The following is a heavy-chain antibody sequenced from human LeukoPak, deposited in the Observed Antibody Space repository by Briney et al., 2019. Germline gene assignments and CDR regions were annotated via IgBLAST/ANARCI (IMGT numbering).Heavy chain of an antibody. CDR3: ARIPCSSTSCHKRFDY. D-gene: IGHD2-2*01. J-gene: IGHJ4*02. Sequence: GESLKISCKASGYSFPTYWSGWVRQMPGKGLEGMGIIYPGDSDTRYSPSFQGQVTISADKSISTAYLQWSSLKASDTAMYYCARIPCSSTSCHKRFDYWGQGTLVTVSS. CDR2: IYPGDSDT. CDR1: GYSFPTYW. V-gene: IGHV5-51*01.